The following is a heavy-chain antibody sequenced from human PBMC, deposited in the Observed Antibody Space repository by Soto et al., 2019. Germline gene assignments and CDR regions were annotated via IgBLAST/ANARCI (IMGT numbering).Heavy chain of an antibody. CDR2: IIPILGIA. CDR1: GGTFSSYT. J-gene: IGHJ4*02. Sequence: QVQLVQSGAEVKKPGSSVKVSCKASGGTFSSYTISWVRQAPGQGLEWMGRIIPILGIANYAQKFQGRVTNTADKSTSTADMELSSLRSEDTAVYYCAMYYYGSGSYPYYFDYWGQGTLVTVSS. D-gene: IGHD3-10*01. V-gene: IGHV1-69*02. CDR3: AMYYYGSGSYPYYFDY.